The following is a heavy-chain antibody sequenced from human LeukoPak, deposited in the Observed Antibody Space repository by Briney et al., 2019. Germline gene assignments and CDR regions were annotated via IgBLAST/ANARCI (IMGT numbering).Heavy chain of an antibody. J-gene: IGHJ4*02. CDR2: FSYDGNT. V-gene: IGHV4-39*07. CDR1: GGSISSSRYY. D-gene: IGHD3-3*01. CDR3: ANGATIFGVVIRVDS. Sequence: SETLSLTCTVSGGSISSSRYYWGWIRQPPGKRLEWIGTFSYDGNTDHNPALKSQFTISLDTSKTQFSLNLSSVTAADTAVYYCANGATIFGVVIRVDSWGQGTLVTVSS.